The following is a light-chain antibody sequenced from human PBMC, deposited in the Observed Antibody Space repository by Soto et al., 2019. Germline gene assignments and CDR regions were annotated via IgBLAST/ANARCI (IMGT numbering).Light chain of an antibody. CDR3: QQSYSSPFT. J-gene: IGKJ4*01. CDR1: KSVLHTSYNKNY. V-gene: IGKV4-1*01. Sequence: DIVMTQSPDSLAVSLGERATINCKSSKSVLHTSYNKNYLAWYQQKPGHPPKVLIYWASTRESGVPDRFSGSGSGTDFTLTISYLQAEDVAVYYCQQSYSSPFTFGRGTKVEIK. CDR2: WAS.